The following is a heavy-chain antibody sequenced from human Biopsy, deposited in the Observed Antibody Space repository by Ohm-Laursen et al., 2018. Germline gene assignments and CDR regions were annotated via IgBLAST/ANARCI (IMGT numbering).Heavy chain of an antibody. V-gene: IGHV1-2*04. CDR3: AKGQDLTAGAEYFQY. CDR2: INPNSGTT. Sequence: EASVKVSCKTSGYTFTGYFLHWVRQVPGQGLEWMGWINPNSGTTKIAENFQRSVTMTRDTSITTAYLDLTRLTSDDTAVYFCAKGQDLTAGAEYFQYWGQGALITVSS. J-gene: IGHJ1*01. CDR1: GYTFTGYF. D-gene: IGHD3-9*01.